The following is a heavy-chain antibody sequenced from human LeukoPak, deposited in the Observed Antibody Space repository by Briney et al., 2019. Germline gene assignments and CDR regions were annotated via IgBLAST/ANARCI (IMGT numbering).Heavy chain of an antibody. CDR1: GFTFSSYG. Sequence: GGSLRLSCAASGFTFSSYGMHWVRQAPGKGLEWVAVISYDGSNKYYADSVKGRFTISRDNSKNTLYLQMNSLRAEDTAVYYCAKEGQWLGYFDNWGQGTLVTVSS. CDR2: ISYDGSNK. CDR3: AKEGQWLGYFDN. D-gene: IGHD6-19*01. J-gene: IGHJ4*02. V-gene: IGHV3-30*18.